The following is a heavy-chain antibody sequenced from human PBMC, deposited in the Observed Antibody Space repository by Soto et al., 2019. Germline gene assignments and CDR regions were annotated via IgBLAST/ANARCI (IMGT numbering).Heavy chain of an antibody. CDR3: ARYRDYYGSGSAP. Sequence: VQLVQSGAEVKKPGASVKDSCKASGYTFTSHGISWVRQAPGQGLEWMGWISPYNGNTNYAQKLQGRVTMTTDTSTSSACMELRSPGSADTAVYYCARYRDYYGSGSAPWGQGTLVTVSS. V-gene: IGHV1-18*01. CDR1: GYTFTSHG. CDR2: ISPYNGNT. J-gene: IGHJ4*02. D-gene: IGHD3-10*01.